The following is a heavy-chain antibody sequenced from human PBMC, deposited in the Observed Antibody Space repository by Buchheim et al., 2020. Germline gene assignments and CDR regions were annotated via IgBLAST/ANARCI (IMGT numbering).Heavy chain of an antibody. J-gene: IGHJ4*02. CDR1: GFTFSSYE. CDR2: ISSSGSTI. Sequence: EVQLVESGGGLVQPGGSLRLSCAASGFTFSSYEMNWVRQAPGKGLEWVSYISSSGSTIYYADSVKGRFTISRANAKKSLYLQMNSLRAEDTAVYYCARDRGIDWNYASPSWGQGTL. CDR3: ARDRGIDWNYASPS. V-gene: IGHV3-48*03. D-gene: IGHD1-7*01.